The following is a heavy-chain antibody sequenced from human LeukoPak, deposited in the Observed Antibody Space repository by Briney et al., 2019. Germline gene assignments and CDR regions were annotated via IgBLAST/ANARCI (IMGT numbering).Heavy chain of an antibody. CDR2: ISPNSGGT. Sequence: ASVKVSCKASGYTFTSYYMHWVRQAPGQGLEWMGWISPNSGGTNYAQKFQGRVTMTRDTSISTAYMELSRLRSDDTAVYYCARYYSSSSLGGFDYWGQGTLVTVSS. CDR3: ARYYSSSSLGGFDY. V-gene: IGHV1-2*02. CDR1: GYTFTSYY. J-gene: IGHJ4*02. D-gene: IGHD6-6*01.